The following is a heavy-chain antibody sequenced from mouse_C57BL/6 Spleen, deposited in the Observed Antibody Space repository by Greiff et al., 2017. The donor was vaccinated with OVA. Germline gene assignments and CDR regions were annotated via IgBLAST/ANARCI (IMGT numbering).Heavy chain of an antibody. V-gene: IGHV1-52*01. D-gene: IGHD2-4*01. Sequence: VQLQQPGAELVRPGSSVKLSCKASGYTFTSYWMHWVKQRPIQGLEWIGNIDPSDSETHYNQKFKDKATLTVDKSSSTAYMQLSSLTSEDSAVYYGARNDYDGGNYFDYWGQGTTLTVSS. CDR2: IDPSDSET. CDR3: ARNDYDGGNYFDY. CDR1: GYTFTSYW. J-gene: IGHJ2*01.